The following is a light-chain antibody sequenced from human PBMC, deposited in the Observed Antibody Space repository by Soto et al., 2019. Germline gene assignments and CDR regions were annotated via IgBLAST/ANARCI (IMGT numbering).Light chain of an antibody. CDR3: FSLTTTSTHV. V-gene: IGLV2-14*01. CDR1: SSYIGAYDY. CDR2: EVN. J-gene: IGLJ1*01. Sequence: QSVLTQPASLSGAPGQWITISCTGTSSYIGAYDYVSWFQQHPRKAPKLIISEVNNRPSGVSNRFSGSKSGTPAYLTISGLQVEAEAEYFCFSLTTTSTHVFGTGTKVTVL.